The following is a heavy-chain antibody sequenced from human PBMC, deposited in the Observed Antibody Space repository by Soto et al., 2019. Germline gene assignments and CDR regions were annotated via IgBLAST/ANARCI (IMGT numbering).Heavy chain of an antibody. CDR2: IWYDGSNK. Sequence: KGLEWVAVIWYDGSNKYYADSVKGRFTISRDNSKNTLYLQMNSLRAEDTAVYDCSRDLYRVATDQFYYSGQSTLVPVS. J-gene: IGHJ4*01. V-gene: IGHV3-33*01. D-gene: IGHD2-2*02. CDR3: SRDLYRVATDQFYY.